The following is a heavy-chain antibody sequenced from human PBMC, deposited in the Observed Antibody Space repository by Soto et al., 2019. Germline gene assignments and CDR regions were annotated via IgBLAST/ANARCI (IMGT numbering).Heavy chain of an antibody. J-gene: IGHJ4*02. Sequence: QVQLQESGPGLVKPSETLSLTCTVSGGSISSNYWSWIRQPPGKGLEWIGYINHSGSTNYNPSLMRRVTISVDTSKNQFSLELRSVTAADTAVYYCARTGNSGYFWSVDYWGQGTLVTVSS. CDR1: GGSISSNY. CDR3: ARTGNSGYFWSVDY. D-gene: IGHD3-22*01. CDR2: INHSGST. V-gene: IGHV4-59*01.